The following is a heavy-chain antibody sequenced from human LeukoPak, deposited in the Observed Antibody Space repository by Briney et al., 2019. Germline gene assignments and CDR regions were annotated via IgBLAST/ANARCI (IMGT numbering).Heavy chain of an antibody. Sequence: GGSLRLSCAASGFTFSNYWGHWVRQAPGKGLVWVSRMDSDGNTIDYSDSVKGRFTISRDNAKNTLYLQMNSLRADDTAVYYCARGIWRSYGLDVWGQGTTVTVSS. CDR1: GFTFSNYW. V-gene: IGHV3-74*01. CDR3: ARGIWRSYGLDV. D-gene: IGHD3-16*01. J-gene: IGHJ6*02. CDR2: MDSDGNTI.